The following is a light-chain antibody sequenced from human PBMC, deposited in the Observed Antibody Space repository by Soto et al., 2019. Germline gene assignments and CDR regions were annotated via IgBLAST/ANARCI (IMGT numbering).Light chain of an antibody. CDR2: EVS. V-gene: IGLV2-23*02. CDR1: SSDVGSHNL. Sequence: QSVLTQPASVSGSPGQSITISCTGTSSDVGSHNLVSWYQQHPGQAPKLMIYEVSKRPLGVSTRFSASKSGNTASLTISGLQGEDEADYYCCSYGGSRPVFGGGTQLTVL. J-gene: IGLJ7*01. CDR3: CSYGGSRPV.